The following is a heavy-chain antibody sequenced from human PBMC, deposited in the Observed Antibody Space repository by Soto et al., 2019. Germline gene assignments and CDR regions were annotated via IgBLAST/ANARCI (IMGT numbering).Heavy chain of an antibody. CDR3: ARFSGSYYYAMDV. V-gene: IGHV4-34*01. J-gene: IGHJ6*02. D-gene: IGHD6-19*01. CDR2: INHSGVT. CDR1: GGSFSGYD. Sequence: SETLSLTCAVYGGSFSGYDWSWIRQPPGKGLEWIGEINHSGVTNYKPSLKRRVTISVDTSKNQFSLQLKSVTAADTALYYCARFSGSYYYAMDVWGQGSTVT.